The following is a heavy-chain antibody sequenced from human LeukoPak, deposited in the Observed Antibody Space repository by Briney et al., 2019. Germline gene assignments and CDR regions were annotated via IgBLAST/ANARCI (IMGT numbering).Heavy chain of an antibody. CDR2: ISYDGSNK. CDR3: ARWYGDYFDY. Sequence: GRSLRLSCAASGFTFSSYAMHWVRQAPGQGLEWVAVISYDGSNKYYADSVKGRFTISRDNSKNTLYLQMNSLRAEDTAVYYCARWYGDYFDYWGQGTLVTVSS. D-gene: IGHD4-17*01. V-gene: IGHV3-30-3*01. J-gene: IGHJ4*02. CDR1: GFTFSSYA.